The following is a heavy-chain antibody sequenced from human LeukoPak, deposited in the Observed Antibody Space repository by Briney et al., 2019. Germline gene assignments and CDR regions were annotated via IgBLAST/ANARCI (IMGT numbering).Heavy chain of an antibody. CDR1: GFTFSSYG. V-gene: IGHV3-30*02. D-gene: IGHD3-10*01. CDR2: IRYDGSNK. J-gene: IGHJ4*02. Sequence: GGSLRLSCAASGFTFSSYGMHWVRQAPGKGLEWVAFIRYDGSNKYYADSVKGRFTISRDNSKNTLYLQMNSLRAEDTAVYYCAKGPRITMVRGDMTFDYWGQGTLVTVSS. CDR3: AKGPRITMVRGDMTFDY.